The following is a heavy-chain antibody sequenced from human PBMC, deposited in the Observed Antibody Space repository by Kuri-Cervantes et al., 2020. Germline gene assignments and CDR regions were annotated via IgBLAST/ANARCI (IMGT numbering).Heavy chain of an antibody. J-gene: IGHJ6*02. CDR2: IWYDGSNK. D-gene: IGHD2-15*01. Sequence: GESLKISCAASGFTFSSYGMHWVRQAPGKGLEWVAVIWYDGSNKYYADSVKGRFTISRDNSKNTLYLQMNSLRAEDTAVYYCAREVVAASLYYYYYYGMDVWGQGTTVTVSS. V-gene: IGHV3-33*01. CDR1: GFTFSSYG. CDR3: AREVVAASLYYYYYYGMDV.